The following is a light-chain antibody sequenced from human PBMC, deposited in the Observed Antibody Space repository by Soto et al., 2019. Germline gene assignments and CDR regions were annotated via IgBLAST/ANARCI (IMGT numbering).Light chain of an antibody. Sequence: QSVLTQPHSASGTPGQRVTISCSGSRSSVGSNTVKSYQHLPGTAPKLLIYSNNHRTSGLPDRYSAYKAGASASLAISGLQSDDECDSYCAAWDASLGGFCDVGSGTKVTVL. CDR3: AAWDASLGGFCD. CDR1: RSSVGSNT. CDR2: SNN. J-gene: IGLJ1*01. V-gene: IGLV1-44*01.